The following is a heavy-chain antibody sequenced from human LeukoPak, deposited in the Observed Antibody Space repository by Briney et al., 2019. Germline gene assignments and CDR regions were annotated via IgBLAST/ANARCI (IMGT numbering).Heavy chain of an antibody. CDR1: GYTFTSYG. Sequence: ASVKVSCKASGYTFTSYGLTWVRQAPGQGLEWIGWISAYNGKTNYAQKLQGRVTMTTDTSTSTAYMELRSLTSDDTAVYYCAREIPYTSTWDDAFDIWGQGTMVTVSS. D-gene: IGHD6-13*01. CDR3: AREIPYTSTWDDAFDI. J-gene: IGHJ3*02. CDR2: ISAYNGKT. V-gene: IGHV1-18*01.